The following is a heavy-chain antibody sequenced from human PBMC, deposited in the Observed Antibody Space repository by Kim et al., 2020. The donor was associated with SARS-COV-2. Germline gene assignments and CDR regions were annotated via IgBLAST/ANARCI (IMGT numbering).Heavy chain of an antibody. J-gene: IGHJ4*02. D-gene: IGHD6-13*01. CDR3: ARAYTNSWYPDY. CDR2: TYYRSKWYN. V-gene: IGHV6-1*01. Sequence: SQTLSLTCAISGDSVSSNTAAWNWIRQSPSRGLEWLGRTYYRSKWYNEYAASVKSRITINPDTSKNQFSLQLTSVTPEDTSVYYCARAYTNSWYPDYWGQGTLVTVSS. CDR1: GDSVSSNTAA.